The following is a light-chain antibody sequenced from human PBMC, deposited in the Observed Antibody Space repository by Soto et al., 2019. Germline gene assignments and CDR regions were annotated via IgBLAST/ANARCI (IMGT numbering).Light chain of an antibody. J-gene: IGKJ5*01. CDR3: LQHKSYPIT. CDR2: DAS. CDR1: QGIRNY. V-gene: IGKV1-17*01. Sequence: DIQMIQSPSSLSASVGDRVTITCRASQGIRNYLVWFQQKPGKVPKRLIYDASSLQTGVPSRFSGSGSGTEFTLTISSLQPEDFATYYCLQHKSYPITFGQGTRLEIK.